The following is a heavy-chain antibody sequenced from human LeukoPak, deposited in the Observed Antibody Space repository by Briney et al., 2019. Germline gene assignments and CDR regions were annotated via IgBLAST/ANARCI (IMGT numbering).Heavy chain of an antibody. J-gene: IGHJ4*02. CDR2: ISSSSDTI. Sequence: GGSLRLSCAASGFTFGPYTMNWVRQAPGKGLEWVSYISSSSDTIYYADSVKGRFTISRDNGKNSLYLQMNSLRAEDTAVYYCARDDRQLVQSYFNYWGQGTLVTVSS. V-gene: IGHV3-48*04. CDR1: GFTFGPYT. D-gene: IGHD6-6*01. CDR3: ARDDRQLVQSYFNY.